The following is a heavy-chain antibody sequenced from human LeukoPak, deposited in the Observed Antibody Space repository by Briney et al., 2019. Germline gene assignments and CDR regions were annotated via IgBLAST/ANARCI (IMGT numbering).Heavy chain of an antibody. Sequence: PSQTLSLTCTVSGGSISGSSYYWGWIRQPPGKGLEWIGSIYYSGSTYYNPSLKSRVTISVDTSKNQFSLKLSSVTAADTAVYYCARQSIVAGPLDYWGQGTLVTVSS. CDR2: IYYSGST. J-gene: IGHJ4*02. CDR1: GGSISGSSYY. V-gene: IGHV4-39*01. D-gene: IGHD6-19*01. CDR3: ARQSIVAGPLDY.